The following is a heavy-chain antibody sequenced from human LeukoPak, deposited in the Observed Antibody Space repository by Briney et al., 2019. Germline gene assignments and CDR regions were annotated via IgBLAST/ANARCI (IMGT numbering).Heavy chain of an antibody. CDR1: GFTFTNYG. Sequence: PGGSLRLSCVASGFTFTNYGMQWVRQAPGKGLEWVAVVSYDGRNQYYADSVRGRFTISRDNSKSTLYLQMNSLRAEDTAVYYCAKGFYMCDYWGQGTLVTASS. V-gene: IGHV3-30*18. CDR2: VSYDGRNQ. J-gene: IGHJ4*02. CDR3: AKGFYMCDY.